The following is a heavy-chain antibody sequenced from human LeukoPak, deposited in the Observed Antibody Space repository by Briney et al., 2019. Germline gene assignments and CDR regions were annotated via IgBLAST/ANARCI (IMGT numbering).Heavy chain of an antibody. CDR1: GFTFSSYA. D-gene: IGHD3-3*01. J-gene: IGHJ4*02. CDR2: ISGSGGST. CDR3: AKDGYYTSKNDY. V-gene: IGHV3-23*01. Sequence: GGSLRLSCAASGFTFSSYAMSWVRQAPGKGLEWVSAISGSGGSTYYADSVKGRFTISSDNSKNTLYLQMNSLRAEDTAVYYCAKDGYYTSKNDYWGQGTLVTVSS.